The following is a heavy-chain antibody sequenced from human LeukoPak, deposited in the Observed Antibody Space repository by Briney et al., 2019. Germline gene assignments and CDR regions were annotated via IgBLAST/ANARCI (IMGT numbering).Heavy chain of an antibody. V-gene: IGHV1-24*01. J-gene: IGHJ4*02. CDR1: GYTFTGYY. CDR2: FDPEDGET. D-gene: IGHD3-10*01. Sequence: ASVKVSCKASGYTFTGYYMHWVRQAPGKGLEWMGGFDPEDGETIYAQKFQGRVTMTEDTSTDTAYMELSSLRSEDTAVYYCATGYYYGSGEYYFDYWGQGTLVTVSS. CDR3: ATGYYYGSGEYYFDY.